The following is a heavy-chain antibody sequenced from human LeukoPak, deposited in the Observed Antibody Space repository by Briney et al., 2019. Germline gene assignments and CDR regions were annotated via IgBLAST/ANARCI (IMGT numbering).Heavy chain of an antibody. V-gene: IGHV4-34*01. CDR1: GGSFSGYY. CDR3: ARVYCSSTSCHYYFDY. CDR2: INHSGST. Sequence: SETLSLTCAVYGGSFSGYYWSWIRQTPGKGLEWIGEINHSGSTNYKPSLKSRVTILVDTSKSQLSLKLSSVTAADTAVYYCARVYCSSTSCHYYFDYWGQGTLVTVSS. D-gene: IGHD2-2*01. J-gene: IGHJ4*02.